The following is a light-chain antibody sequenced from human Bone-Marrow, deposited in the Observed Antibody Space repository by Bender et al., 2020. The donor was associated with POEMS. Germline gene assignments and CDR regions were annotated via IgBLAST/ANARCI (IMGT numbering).Light chain of an antibody. CDR3: SSYTTDITWV. V-gene: IGLV2-14*03. J-gene: IGLJ3*02. CDR1: SSDVGGYSY. CDR2: DVS. Sequence: QSALTQPASVSGSPGQSITISCTGTSSDVGGYSYVSWYQHHPGNAPKLMVYDVSNRPSGVSSRFSGSKSGNTASLTISGLQAEDEGNYYCSSYTTDITWVFGGGTKLTVL.